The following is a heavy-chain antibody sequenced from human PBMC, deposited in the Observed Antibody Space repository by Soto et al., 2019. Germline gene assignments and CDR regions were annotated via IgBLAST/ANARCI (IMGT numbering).Heavy chain of an antibody. D-gene: IGHD4-4*01. CDR3: ASWRLQGFDP. J-gene: IGHJ5*02. Sequence: QVQLVESGGGVVQPGRSLRLSCAASGFTFSSYGMHWVRQAPGKGLEWLAVIWYDGSNKYYADSVKGRFTISRDNSKNTLYLQMNSLRAEDTAVYYCASWRLQGFDPWGQGTLVTVAS. CDR1: GFTFSSYG. V-gene: IGHV3-33*01. CDR2: IWYDGSNK.